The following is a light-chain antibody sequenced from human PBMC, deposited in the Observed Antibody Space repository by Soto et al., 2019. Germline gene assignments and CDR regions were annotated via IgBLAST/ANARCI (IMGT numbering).Light chain of an antibody. V-gene: IGKV3-11*01. CDR3: QQRVDWLT. Sequence: EIVLTQSPGTLSLSPGDRATLSCRASQSVSIYLAWYQQKPGQAPRLLIYDVSNRVTGIPARFSGSGSGTDFTLTISSGEPEDFAVYYCQQRVDWLTFGGGTKLEIK. J-gene: IGKJ4*01. CDR1: QSVSIY. CDR2: DVS.